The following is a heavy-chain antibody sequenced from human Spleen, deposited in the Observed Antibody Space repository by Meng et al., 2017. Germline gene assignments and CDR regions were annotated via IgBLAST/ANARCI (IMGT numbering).Heavy chain of an antibody. V-gene: IGHV1-24*01. CDR1: GYTLTELS. CDR2: FDPEDGET. D-gene: IGHD5-18*01. J-gene: IGHJ4*02. Sequence: ASVKVSCKVSGYTLTELSMHWVRQAPGKGLEWMGGFDPEDGETIYAQKFQGRVTMTEDTSTDTAYMELSSLRSEDTAVYYCARMVNGLVSIDYWGQGTLVTVSS. CDR3: ARMVNGLVSIDY.